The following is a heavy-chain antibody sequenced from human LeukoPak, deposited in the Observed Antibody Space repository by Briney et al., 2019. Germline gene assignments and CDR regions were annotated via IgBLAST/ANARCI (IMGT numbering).Heavy chain of an antibody. V-gene: IGHV1-18*01. D-gene: IGHD6-6*01. CDR1: GYTFTSYG. CDR3: ARGNVAARRGAFDV. CDR2: ISAYNGNT. Sequence: ASVKVSCKASGYTFTSYGISWVRQAPGQGLEWMRWISAYNGNTNYAQKLQGRVTMTTDTSTSTAHMEMTSLKSDDTAVYYCARGNVAARRGAFDVWGQGTMVIVSS. J-gene: IGHJ3*01.